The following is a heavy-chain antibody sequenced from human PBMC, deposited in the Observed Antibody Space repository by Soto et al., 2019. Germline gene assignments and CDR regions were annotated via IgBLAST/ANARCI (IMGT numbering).Heavy chain of an antibody. D-gene: IGHD3-16*01. CDR1: GFTFDDYT. J-gene: IGHJ6*02. CDR2: ISWDGGST. V-gene: IGHV3-43*01. Sequence: GGSLRLSCAASGFTFDDYTMHWVRQAPGKGLEWVSLISWDGGSTYYADSVKGRFTISRDNSKNSLYLQMNSLRTEDTALYYCAKDIMPPRNRGGAGMDVWGQGTTVTVSS. CDR3: AKDIMPPRNRGGAGMDV.